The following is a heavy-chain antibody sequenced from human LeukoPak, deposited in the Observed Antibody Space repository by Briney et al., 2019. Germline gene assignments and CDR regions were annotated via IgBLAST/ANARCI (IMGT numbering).Heavy chain of an antibody. CDR3: AALDNGRDY. CDR2: IYSGGST. CDR1: EFSVGSNY. J-gene: IGHJ4*02. D-gene: IGHD1-14*01. V-gene: IGHV3-66*01. Sequence: GGSLRLSCAASEFSVGSNYMTWVRQAPGKGLEWVSLIYSGGSTYYADSVKGRFTISRDNAKNTLYLQMNSLRAEDTAVYYCAALDNGRDYWGQGTLVTVSS.